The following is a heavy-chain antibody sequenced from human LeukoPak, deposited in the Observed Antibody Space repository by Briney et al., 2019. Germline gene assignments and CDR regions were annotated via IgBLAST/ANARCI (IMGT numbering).Heavy chain of an antibody. CDR2: IYYIDNT. J-gene: IGHJ4*02. D-gene: IGHD6-19*01. Sequence: PSETLSLTCTVSGGSFSSYYWSWIRQPPGKGLEWIGYIYYIDNTNYHPPLRSRVTISVDTSRNQFSLKLNSVTAADTAVYYCARDGGSGWTGFDYWGQGTLVTVSS. CDR3: ARDGGSGWTGFDY. V-gene: IGHV4-59*01. CDR1: GGSFSSYY.